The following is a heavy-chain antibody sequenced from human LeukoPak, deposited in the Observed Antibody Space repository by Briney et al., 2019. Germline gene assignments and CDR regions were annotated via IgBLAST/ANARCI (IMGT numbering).Heavy chain of an antibody. CDR1: GFTFSSYG. J-gene: IGHJ3*02. CDR3: AKEDSSGYSDGDAFDI. V-gene: IGHV3-30*02. Sequence: GGSLRLSCAASGFTFSSYGMHWVRHAPGKGLEWVAFIRYDGSNKYYADSVKGRFTISRDNSKNTLYLQMNSLRAEDTAVYYCAKEDSSGYSDGDAFDIWGQGTMVTVSS. D-gene: IGHD3-22*01. CDR2: IRYDGSNK.